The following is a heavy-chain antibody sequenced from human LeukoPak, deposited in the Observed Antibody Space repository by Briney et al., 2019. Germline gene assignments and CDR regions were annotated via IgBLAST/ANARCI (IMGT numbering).Heavy chain of an antibody. D-gene: IGHD5-12*01. CDR1: GFPFSSYE. CDR3: AGGYSGYDYGVFDY. V-gene: IGHV3-48*03. CDR2: ISSSGSTI. Sequence: PGGSLLLSCAASGFPFSSYEMNWVRQAPGKGLEWVSYISSSGSTIYYADSVKGRFTISRDNAKNSLYLQMNSLRAEDTAVYYCAGGYSGYDYGVFDYWGQGTLVTVSS. J-gene: IGHJ4*02.